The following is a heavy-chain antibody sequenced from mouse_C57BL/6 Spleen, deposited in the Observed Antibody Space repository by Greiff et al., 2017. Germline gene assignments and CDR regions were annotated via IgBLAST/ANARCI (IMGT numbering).Heavy chain of an antibody. J-gene: IGHJ3*01. D-gene: IGHD1-1*01. CDR3: ARGGHYYGSSTWFAY. V-gene: IGHV1-54*01. CDR1: GYAFTNYL. Sequence: QVQLQQSGAELVRPGTSVKVSCKASGYAFTNYLIEWVKQRPGQGLEWIGVINPGSGGTNYNEKFKGKATLTADKSSSTAYMQLSSLTSEDSAVYFCARGGHYYGSSTWFAYWGQGTLVTVSA. CDR2: INPGSGGT.